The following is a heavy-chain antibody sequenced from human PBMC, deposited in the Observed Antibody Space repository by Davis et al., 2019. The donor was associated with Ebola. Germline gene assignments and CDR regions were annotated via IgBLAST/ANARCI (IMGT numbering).Heavy chain of an antibody. D-gene: IGHD5-12*01. V-gene: IGHV1-18*04. Sequence: ASVKVSCKASGYTFTSYYMHWVRQAPGQGLEWMGWISAYNGNTNYAQKLQGRVTMTTDTSTSTAYMELSSLRSEDTAVYYCARDPFYSGYDRNFDYWGQGTLVTVSS. CDR3: ARDPFYSGYDRNFDY. CDR2: ISAYNGNT. J-gene: IGHJ4*02. CDR1: GYTFTSYY.